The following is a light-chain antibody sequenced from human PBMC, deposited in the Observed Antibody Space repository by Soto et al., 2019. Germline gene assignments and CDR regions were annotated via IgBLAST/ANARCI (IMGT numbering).Light chain of an antibody. J-gene: IGLJ1*01. V-gene: IGLV1-44*01. Sequence: QYVLTQPPSVSAAPGQKVTISCSGSSSNIGGNSVSWYQHLPGTAPKLLIFSNNQRPSGVPDRFSASKSGTSASLAVSGLQSEDEADYYCAAWDDSLNGYIFGTGTKVTVL. CDR2: SNN. CDR3: AAWDDSLNGYI. CDR1: SSNIGGNS.